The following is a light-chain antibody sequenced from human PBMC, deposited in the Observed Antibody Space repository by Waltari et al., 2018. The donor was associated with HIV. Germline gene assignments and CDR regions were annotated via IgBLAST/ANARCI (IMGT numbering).Light chain of an antibody. Sequence: QSVLTQPPSASGTPGQNVTISCSGNTSNIGTNIVNWYQQFPGAAPKLLIYSNNQRPSWFPSRFSGSKSGTSASLAISGLQSEDEADYFCAAWDDTLNGLFGGGTKLTVL. CDR3: AAWDDTLNGL. J-gene: IGLJ2*01. CDR2: SNN. CDR1: TSNIGTNI. V-gene: IGLV1-44*01.